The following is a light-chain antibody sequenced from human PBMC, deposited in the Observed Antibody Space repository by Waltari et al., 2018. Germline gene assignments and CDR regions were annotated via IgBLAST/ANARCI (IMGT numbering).Light chain of an antibody. V-gene: IGKV4-1*01. CDR2: SSS. CDR3: QQYYSTPPT. CDR1: QRVLDSSNNNNC. Sequence: DIVMTQSPDSLAVSLGERATINRTSSQRVLDSSNNNNCLAWYPRTPGQPPKLLIYSSSARESGVPDRFSGSGSETDFTLTISSLQAEDVAVYYCQQYYSTPPTFGQGTKVEIK. J-gene: IGKJ1*01.